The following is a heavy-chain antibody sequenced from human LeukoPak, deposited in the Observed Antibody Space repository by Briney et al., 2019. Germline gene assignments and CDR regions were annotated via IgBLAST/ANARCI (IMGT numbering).Heavy chain of an antibody. V-gene: IGHV3-11*01. CDR1: GFTFSIYA. D-gene: IGHD1-26*01. CDR2: ISSSGSII. CDR3: ARYRFSGSYPLDY. Sequence: PGGSLRLSCAASGFTFSIYAMSWIRQAPGKGLEWVSYISSSGSIIYYADSVKGRFTISRDNAKNSLYLQMNSLRAEDTAVYYCARYRFSGSYPLDYWGQGTLVTVSS. J-gene: IGHJ4*02.